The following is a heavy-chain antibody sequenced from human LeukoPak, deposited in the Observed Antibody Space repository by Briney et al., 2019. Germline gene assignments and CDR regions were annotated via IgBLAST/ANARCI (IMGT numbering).Heavy chain of an antibody. CDR2: IWYDGSNK. Sequence: GALRLSCAASGFTFSSYGMHWVRQAPGKGLEWVAVIWYDGSNKYYADSVKGRFTISRDNSKNTLYLQMHSLRAEDTALYYCAKADWQQLIDYWGQGTLVTVSS. D-gene: IGHD6-13*01. J-gene: IGHJ4*02. CDR1: GFTFSSYG. CDR3: AKADWQQLIDY. V-gene: IGHV3-33*06.